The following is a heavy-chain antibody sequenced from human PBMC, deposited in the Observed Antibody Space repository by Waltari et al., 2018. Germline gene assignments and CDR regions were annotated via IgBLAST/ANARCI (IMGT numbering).Heavy chain of an antibody. Sequence: QVQLQQWGAGLLKPSETLSLTCAVYGGSFSGYYWSWIRQPPGKGLEWIGEINHSGSTNYNPSLKSLVTISVDTSKNQFSLKLSSVTAADTAVYYCARGDVVVVPAAMGYYYGMDVWGQGTTVTVSS. CDR2: INHSGST. V-gene: IGHV4-34*01. CDR1: GGSFSGYY. J-gene: IGHJ6*02. D-gene: IGHD2-2*01. CDR3: ARGDVVVVPAAMGYYYGMDV.